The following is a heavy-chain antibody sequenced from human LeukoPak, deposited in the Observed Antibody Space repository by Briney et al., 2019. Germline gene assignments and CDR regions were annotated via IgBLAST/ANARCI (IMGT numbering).Heavy chain of an antibody. CDR1: GFTFTNYW. V-gene: IGHV3-74*01. CDR3: ARDPGAYFDY. D-gene: IGHD3-16*01. J-gene: IGHJ4*02. Sequence: PGESLRLSCAASGFTFTNYWMHWVRQAPGKGLVWVSHINIDGSSTNYADSVKGRFTISRDNAKNTLYLQMNSLRAEDTAVYYCARDPGAYFDYWGQGTLVTVSS. CDR2: INIDGSST.